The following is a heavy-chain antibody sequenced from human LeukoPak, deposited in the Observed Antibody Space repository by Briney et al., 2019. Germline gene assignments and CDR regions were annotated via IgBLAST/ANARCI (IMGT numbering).Heavy chain of an antibody. D-gene: IGHD2-2*01. J-gene: IGHJ4*02. CDR3: ARDHLGYQPLYYFDY. CDR2: IYTSGST. CDR1: GGSISSYY. V-gene: IGHV4-4*07. Sequence: SETLSLTCTVSGGSISSYYWSWIRQPAGKGLEWTGRIYTSGSTNYNPSLKSRVTMSVDTSKNQFSLKLSSVTAADMAVYYCARDHLGYQPLYYFDYWGQGTLVTVSS.